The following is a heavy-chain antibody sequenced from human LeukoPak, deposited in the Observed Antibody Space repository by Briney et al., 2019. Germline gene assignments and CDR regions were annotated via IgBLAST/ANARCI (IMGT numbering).Heavy chain of an antibody. J-gene: IGHJ2*01. Sequence: GRSLRLSCAASGFTFSSYAMSWVRQAPGNWLEWVSVISGSGGSTNYADSVKGRFTISRDNSKNTLYLQMNSLRAEDTAVYCCAKTSYYISSSRGFDLWGRGTLVTVSS. V-gene: IGHV3-23*01. CDR1: GFTFSSYA. D-gene: IGHD2-2*01. CDR3: AKTSYYISSSRGFDL. CDR2: ISGSGGST.